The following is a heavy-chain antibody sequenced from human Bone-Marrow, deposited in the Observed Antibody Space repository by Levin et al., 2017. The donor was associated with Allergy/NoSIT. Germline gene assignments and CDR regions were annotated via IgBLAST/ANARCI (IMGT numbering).Heavy chain of an antibody. CDR1: GYTFTSYY. CDR2: INPSGGST. V-gene: IGHV1-46*01. Sequence: ASVKVSCKASGYTFTSYYMHWVRQAPGQGLEWMGIINPSGGSTSYAQKFQGRVTMTRDTSTSTVYMELSSLRSEDTAVYYCASAIRYFDWGAPFDYWGQGTLVTVSS. CDR3: ASAIRYFDWGAPFDY. J-gene: IGHJ4*02. D-gene: IGHD3-9*01.